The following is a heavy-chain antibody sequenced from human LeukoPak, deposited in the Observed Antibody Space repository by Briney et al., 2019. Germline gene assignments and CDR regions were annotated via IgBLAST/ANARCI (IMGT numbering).Heavy chain of an antibody. CDR1: GFTVSSTY. J-gene: IGHJ4*02. D-gene: IGHD1-26*01. V-gene: IGHV3-15*01. Sequence: PGGSLRLSCAASGFTVSSTYMSWVRQAPGTGLEWVGLIKNKADRGEIEYAAPVKDRFTISRDDSKNTVYLQMSSLKTEDTAVYYCTTESSGSLPYWGQGTLVTVSS. CDR3: TTESSGSLPY. CDR2: IKNKADRGEI.